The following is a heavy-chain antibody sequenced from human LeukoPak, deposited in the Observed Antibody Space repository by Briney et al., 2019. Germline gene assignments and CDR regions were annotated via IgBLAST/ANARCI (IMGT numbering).Heavy chain of an antibody. Sequence: SETLSLTCAVYGGSFSGYYWSWIRQPPGKGLEWIGEINHSGSTNYNPSLKSRVTISVDTSKNQFSLKLSSVTAADTAVYYCARVTGDYYDSSGYYYEWFDPWGQGTLVTVSS. J-gene: IGHJ5*02. CDR2: INHSGST. CDR1: GGSFSGYY. CDR3: ARVTGDYYDSSGYYYEWFDP. V-gene: IGHV4-34*01. D-gene: IGHD3-22*01.